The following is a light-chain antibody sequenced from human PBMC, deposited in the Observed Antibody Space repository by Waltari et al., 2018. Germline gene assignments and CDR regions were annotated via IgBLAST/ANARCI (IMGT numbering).Light chain of an antibody. CDR1: QSISKW. CDR2: EAS. CDR3: QQYNSYSLLT. J-gene: IGKJ4*01. Sequence: DIRPPQSPSTLSASAGDRVIISCRASQSISKWLAWYQQQPGKAPKLLIYEASTLQSGVPSRFSGTGSGTDFTLTISSLQPDDFATYYCQQYNSYSLLTFGGGTKVEIK. V-gene: IGKV1-5*03.